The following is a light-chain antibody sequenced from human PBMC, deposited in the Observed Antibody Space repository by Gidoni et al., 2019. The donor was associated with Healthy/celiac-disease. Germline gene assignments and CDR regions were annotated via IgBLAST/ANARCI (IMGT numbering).Light chain of an antibody. V-gene: IGLV2-23*01. CDR3: CSCASSSTVV. CDR2: EGS. CDR1: SSDVGSYNL. J-gene: IGLJ2*01. Sequence: SAPTPPASASGSSGHSITISCTGTSSDVGSYNLVSWYQQHPGKAPKLMIYEGSKRPSGVSDRFSGSKSGNTASLTISGLQAKDEADYYCCSCASSSTVVFGGGTKLTVL.